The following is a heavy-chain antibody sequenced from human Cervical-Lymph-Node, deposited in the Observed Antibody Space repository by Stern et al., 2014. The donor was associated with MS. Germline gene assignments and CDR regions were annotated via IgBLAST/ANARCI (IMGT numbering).Heavy chain of an antibody. CDR1: GFTFSNYA. Sequence: EVQLVESGGGLAQPGGSLRLSCEASGFTFSNYAMSWVRQAPGKGLYWVSAISGSGGSTYYADSVKGRFTISRDNSKSTLYLQMNSLRVEDMAVYYCAKTPNPFAARGDTLQQYWGQGTLVTVSS. CDR3: AKTPNPFAARGDTLQQY. V-gene: IGHV3-23*04. J-gene: IGHJ4*02. CDR2: ISGSGGST. D-gene: IGHD3-10*01.